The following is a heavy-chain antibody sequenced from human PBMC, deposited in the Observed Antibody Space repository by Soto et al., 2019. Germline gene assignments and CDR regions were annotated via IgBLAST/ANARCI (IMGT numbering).Heavy chain of an antibody. CDR1: GFTFSSYS. Sequence: EVQLVESGGGLVKPGGSLRLSCAASGFTFSSYSMNWVRQAPGEGLEWVSSISSSSSYIYYADSVKGRFTISRDNAKNSLYLQMNSLRAEDTAVYYCARPGYSGYDYYGMDVWGQGTTVTVSS. CDR2: ISSSSSYI. CDR3: ARPGYSGYDYYGMDV. D-gene: IGHD5-12*01. J-gene: IGHJ6*02. V-gene: IGHV3-21*01.